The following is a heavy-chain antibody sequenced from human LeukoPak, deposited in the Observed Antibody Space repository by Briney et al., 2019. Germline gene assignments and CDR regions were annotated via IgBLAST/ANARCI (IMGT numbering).Heavy chain of an antibody. CDR3: ASLNLAAAGLDY. J-gene: IGHJ4*02. Sequence: SETLSLTCAVYGGSFSGYYWSWIRQPPGKGLEWIGEINHSGSTNYNPSLKSRVTISVDTSKNQFSLKLSSVTAADTAVYYCASLNLAAAGLDYWGQGTLVTVSS. CDR2: INHSGST. V-gene: IGHV4-34*01. CDR1: GGSFSGYY. D-gene: IGHD6-13*01.